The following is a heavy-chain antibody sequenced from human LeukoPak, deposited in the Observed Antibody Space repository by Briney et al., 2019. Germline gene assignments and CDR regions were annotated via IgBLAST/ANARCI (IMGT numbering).Heavy chain of an antibody. J-gene: IGHJ5*02. D-gene: IGHD1-26*01. CDR1: GYSISSGYY. V-gene: IGHV4-38-2*01. CDR3: ARHSGSYYYNWFDP. CDR2: IYHSGST. Sequence: SETLSLTCAVSGYSISSGYYWGWIRQPPGKGLEWIGSIYHSGSTYYNPSLKSRVTISVETSKNQFSLKLSSVTAADTAVYYCARHSGSYYYNWFDPWGQGTLVTVSS.